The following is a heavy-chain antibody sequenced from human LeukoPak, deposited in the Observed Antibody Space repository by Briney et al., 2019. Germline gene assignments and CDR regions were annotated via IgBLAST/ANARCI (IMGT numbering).Heavy chain of an antibody. Sequence: GGSLRLSCAASGFTVSSNYMSWVRQAPGKGLEWVSVIYSGGSTYYADSVKGRFTISRDNSENTLYLQMNSLRAEDTAVYYCARDLGYGQGAFDIWGQGTMVTVSS. V-gene: IGHV3-66*01. CDR3: ARDLGYGQGAFDI. J-gene: IGHJ3*02. CDR1: GFTVSSNY. CDR2: IYSGGST. D-gene: IGHD3-16*01.